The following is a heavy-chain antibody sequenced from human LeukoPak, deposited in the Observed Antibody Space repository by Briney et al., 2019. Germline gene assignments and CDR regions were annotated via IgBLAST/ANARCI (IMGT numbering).Heavy chain of an antibody. Sequence: ASMTVSCKTSGYTFTSYGISWVRQAPGQGLEWMGWISGYNANTNYGQKLQGRVTMTIDTSTTTVYMELRSLRSDDTAVYYCARPRVAGSFDYWGQGTLVTVSS. CDR2: ISGYNANT. V-gene: IGHV1-18*01. D-gene: IGHD6-19*01. J-gene: IGHJ4*02. CDR3: ARPRVAGSFDY. CDR1: GYTFTSYG.